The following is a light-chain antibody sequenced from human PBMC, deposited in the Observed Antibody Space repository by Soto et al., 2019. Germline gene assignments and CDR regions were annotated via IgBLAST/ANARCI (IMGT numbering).Light chain of an antibody. Sequence: EIVLTQSPATLSLSPGERATLSCRASQTVSSSLAWYQQRPGQAPRLLIYDASNRAAGIPARFSGSGSGADFTLTISSLEPEDFALYYCQQHVNWPRTFGGGTKVDIK. J-gene: IGKJ4*02. CDR3: QQHVNWPRT. CDR2: DAS. V-gene: IGKV3-11*01. CDR1: QTVSSS.